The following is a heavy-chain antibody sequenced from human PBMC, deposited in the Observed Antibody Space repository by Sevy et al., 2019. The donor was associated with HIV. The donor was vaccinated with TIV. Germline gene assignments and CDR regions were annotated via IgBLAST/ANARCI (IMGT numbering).Heavy chain of an antibody. CDR2: IKSKTDGGTI. CDR3: ITDPGYRGYDEEVINYYYYGMDV. J-gene: IGHJ6*02. V-gene: IGHV3-15*01. D-gene: IGHD5-12*01. CDR1: GFTFSSAW. Sequence: GSLRLSCAASGFTFSSAWMSWVRLAPGKGLEWVGRIKSKTDGGTIDYAAPVKGRFTISREDSKNTLYLQMNSLKTEDIAVYYCITDPGYRGYDEEVINYYYYGMDVWGQGTTVTVSS.